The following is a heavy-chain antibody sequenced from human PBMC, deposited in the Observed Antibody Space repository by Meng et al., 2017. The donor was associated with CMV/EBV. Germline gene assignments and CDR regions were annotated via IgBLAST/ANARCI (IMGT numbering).Heavy chain of an antibody. D-gene: IGHD2-21*02. CDR2: IYYSGST. V-gene: IGHV4-30-4*08. CDR1: GCSSSSGDYY. Sequence: QGPRPGLVKPSQTLSLTGTVSGCSSSSGDYYWSWIRQRPGKGLEWIGYIYYSGSTYYNPSLKSRVTISVGTSKNQFSLKLSSVTAADTAVYYCAREGDNPFDYWGQGTLVTVSS. J-gene: IGHJ4*02. CDR3: AREGDNPFDY.